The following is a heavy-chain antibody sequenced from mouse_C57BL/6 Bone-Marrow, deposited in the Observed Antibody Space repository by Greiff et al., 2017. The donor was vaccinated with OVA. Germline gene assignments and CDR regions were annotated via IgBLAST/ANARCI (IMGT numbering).Heavy chain of an antibody. CDR2: INPSTGGT. CDR1: GYSFTGYY. CDR3: ARRRVYYMRLYAMDY. D-gene: IGHD2-1*01. J-gene: IGHJ4*01. V-gene: IGHV1-42*01. Sequence: EVQLQQSGPELVKPGASVKISCKASGYSFTGYYMNWVKQSPEKSLEWIGEINPSTGGTTYNQKFKAKATLTVDKSSSTAYMQLKSLTSEDSAVYYCARRRVYYMRLYAMDYWGQGTSVTVSS.